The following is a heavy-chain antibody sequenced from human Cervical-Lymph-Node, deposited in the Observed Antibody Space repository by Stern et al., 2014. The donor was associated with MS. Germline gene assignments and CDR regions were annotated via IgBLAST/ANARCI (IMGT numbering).Heavy chain of an antibody. CDR2: ISGSGTTI. D-gene: IGHD2-15*01. V-gene: IGHV3-48*02. CDR1: GFTFSSYT. CDR3: ARSRCTGGSCRGGFDY. J-gene: IGHJ4*02. Sequence: VQLVESGGGLVQPGGSLRLSCAASGFTFSSYTLNWVRQAPGKGLEWGLDISGSGTTISYADSVKGRFTISRDNAKNSLYLQMNSLREEDTAVYYCARSRCTGGSCRGGFDYWGQGTLVTVSS.